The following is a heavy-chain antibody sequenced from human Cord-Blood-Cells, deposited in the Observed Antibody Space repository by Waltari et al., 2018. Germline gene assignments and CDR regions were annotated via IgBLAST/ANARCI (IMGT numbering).Heavy chain of an antibody. J-gene: IGHJ5*02. CDR1: GYTFTSYE. D-gene: IGHD4-17*01. Sequence: QVQLVQSGAEAKKPGASVKVSCKASGYTFTSYEIHWVRQATGQGLEWMGWMNPNSGNTGYAQKFQGRVTMTRNTSISTAYMELSSLRSEDTAVYYCARIRLAHKGWFDPWGQGTLVTVSS. V-gene: IGHV1-8*01. CDR3: ARIRLAHKGWFDP. CDR2: MNPNSGNT.